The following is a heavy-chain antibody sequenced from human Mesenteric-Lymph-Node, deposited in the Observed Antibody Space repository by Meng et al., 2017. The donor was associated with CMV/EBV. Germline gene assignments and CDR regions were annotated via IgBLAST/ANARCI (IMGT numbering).Heavy chain of an antibody. CDR1: GYTFTSYA. D-gene: IGHD6-13*01. J-gene: IGHJ4*02. Sequence: KASGYTFTSYAMHWVRQAHGQRLEWVGWIHAGNGNTKYSQKYQDRVTITWDTSTRTAYMDLSSLRSEDTAVYFCARGSSTWYEVPIDYWGQGTLVTVSS. CDR3: ARGSSTWYEVPIDY. V-gene: IGHV1-3*01. CDR2: IHAGNGNT.